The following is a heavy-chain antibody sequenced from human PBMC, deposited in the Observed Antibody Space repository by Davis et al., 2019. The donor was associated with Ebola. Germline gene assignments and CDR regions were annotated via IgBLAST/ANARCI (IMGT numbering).Heavy chain of an antibody. CDR2: ISYDGSNK. Sequence: GESLKISCAASGFTFSSYGMHWVRQAPGKGLEWVAVISYDGSNKYYADSVKGRFTISRDNSKNTLYLQMNSLRAEDTAVYYCAKDLGTVLAYCGGDCYLRGTYYYYGMDVWGQGTTVTVSS. CDR1: GFTFSSYG. J-gene: IGHJ6*02. D-gene: IGHD2-21*02. V-gene: IGHV3-30*18. CDR3: AKDLGTVLAYCGGDCYLRGTYYYYGMDV.